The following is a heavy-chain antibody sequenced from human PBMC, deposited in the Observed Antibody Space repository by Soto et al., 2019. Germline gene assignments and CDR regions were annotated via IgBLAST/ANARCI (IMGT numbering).Heavy chain of an antibody. V-gene: IGHV3-21*01. CDR2: ISSSSSYI. Sequence: EVQLVESGGGLVKPGGSLRHSCAASGFTFSSYSMNWVRQAPGKGLEWVSSISSSSSYIYYADSVKGRFTISRDNAKNSLYLQMNSLRAEDTAVYYCAREGAVAGHYDYWGQGTLVTVSS. CDR1: GFTFSSYS. CDR3: AREGAVAGHYDY. D-gene: IGHD6-19*01. J-gene: IGHJ4*02.